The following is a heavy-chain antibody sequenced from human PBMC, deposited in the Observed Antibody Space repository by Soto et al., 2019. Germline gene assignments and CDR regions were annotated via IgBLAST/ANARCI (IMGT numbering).Heavy chain of an antibody. CDR1: GGSISSSNW. J-gene: IGHJ4*02. CDR2: IYHSGST. D-gene: IGHD3-22*01. CDR3: ARGVYDSSGYYYFDY. Sequence: SETLSLTCAVSGGSISSSNWWSWVRQPPGKGLEWIGEIYHSGSTNYNPSLKSRVTISVDKSKNQFSLKLSSVTAADTAVYYCARGVYDSSGYYYFDYWGQGTLVTVSS. V-gene: IGHV4-4*02.